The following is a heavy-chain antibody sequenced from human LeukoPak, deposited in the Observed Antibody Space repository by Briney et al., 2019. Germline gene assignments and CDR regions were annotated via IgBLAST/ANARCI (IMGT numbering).Heavy chain of an antibody. V-gene: IGHV3-74*01. J-gene: IGHJ4*02. D-gene: IGHD4-23*01. Sequence: GGSLRLSCAASGFTFSSYWMHCVRQAPGKGLVWVSRINMDGSTTTYADSVRGRFTISRDNAKNTLYLQMNSLRAEDTAVYYCARGGGGNVGYWGQGTLVTVSS. CDR3: ARGGGGNVGY. CDR2: INMDGSTT. CDR1: GFTFSSYW.